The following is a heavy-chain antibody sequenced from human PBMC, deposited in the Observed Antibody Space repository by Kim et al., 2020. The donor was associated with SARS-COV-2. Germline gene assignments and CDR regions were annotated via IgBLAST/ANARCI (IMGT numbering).Heavy chain of an antibody. CDR2: IKQDGAEK. Sequence: GGSLRLSCAASGFTFSNYWMTWVRQAPGKGLEWVANIKQDGAEKYYMDSVKGRFTISRDNARNSLYLQMKSLRVEDTAVYYCARPFSSDSRGSFEIWGQGTMVTVSS. V-gene: IGHV3-7*01. CDR1: GFTFSNYW. D-gene: IGHD6-19*01. J-gene: IGHJ3*02. CDR3: ARPFSSDSRGSFEI.